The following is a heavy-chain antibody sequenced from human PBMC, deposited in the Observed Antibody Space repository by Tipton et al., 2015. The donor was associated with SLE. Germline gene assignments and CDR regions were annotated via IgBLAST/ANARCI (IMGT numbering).Heavy chain of an antibody. Sequence: TYYNPSLKSRVTISLDTSKNQLSLKLTSVTAADTAVYYCARVPDSSRRRFDPWGQGTLVTVSS. CDR2: T. J-gene: IGHJ5*02. CDR3: ARVPDSSRRRFDP. D-gene: IGHD3-22*01. V-gene: IGHV4-39*07.